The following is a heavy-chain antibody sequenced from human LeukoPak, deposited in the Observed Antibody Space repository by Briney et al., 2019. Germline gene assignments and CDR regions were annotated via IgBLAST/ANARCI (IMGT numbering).Heavy chain of an antibody. CDR1: GFTFSDDW. CDR3: TDIGAGVDY. CDR2: IKIKAHGYTT. D-gene: IGHD1-26*01. V-gene: IGHV3-72*01. J-gene: IGHJ4*02. Sequence: PGGSLRLSCAGSGFTFSDDWMDWVRQAPGTGLEWVARIKIKAHGYTTEYATSVEGRFPISRDDSKNSLSLQMNRLKSQDTAVYYCTDIGAGVDYWGQGTLVTVSS.